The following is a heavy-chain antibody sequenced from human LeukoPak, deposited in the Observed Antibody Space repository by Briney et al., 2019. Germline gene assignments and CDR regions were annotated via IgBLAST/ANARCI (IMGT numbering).Heavy chain of an antibody. D-gene: IGHD5-18*01. CDR1: GGTFSSYA. Sequence: SVKVSCKASGGTFSSYAISWVRQAPGQGLEWMGGIIPIFGTANYAQKFQGRVTITTDESTSTAYMELSSLRSEDTAVYYCAVQRGYSYGDLYYYYYMDVWGKGTTVTVSS. CDR3: AVQRGYSYGDLYYYYYMDV. J-gene: IGHJ6*03. CDR2: IIPIFGTA. V-gene: IGHV1-69*05.